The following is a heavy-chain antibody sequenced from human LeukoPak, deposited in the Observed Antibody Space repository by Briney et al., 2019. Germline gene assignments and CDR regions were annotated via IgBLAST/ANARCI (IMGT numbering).Heavy chain of an antibody. V-gene: IGHV3-30*02. D-gene: IGHD1-26*01. CDR3: ARDGLSLDIVGATYFDY. J-gene: IGHJ4*02. Sequence: GGSLRLSCAASGFDFSSYGMHWVRQAPGKGLEWVAYIHYDSTTEDYADSVQGRFTISRDNSKNTLFLQMNNLRVEDTAVYYCARDGLSLDIVGATYFDYWGQGTLVTVSS. CDR1: GFDFSSYG. CDR2: IHYDSTTE.